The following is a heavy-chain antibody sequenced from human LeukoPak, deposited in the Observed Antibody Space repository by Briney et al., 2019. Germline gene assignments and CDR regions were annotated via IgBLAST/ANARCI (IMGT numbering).Heavy chain of an antibody. CDR2: IRGSGGST. CDR3: AKGFNYFDY. V-gene: IGHV3-23*01. Sequence: PGGSLRLSCSASGFTFSSYAMSWVRQAPGKGLEWVSAIRGSGGSTYYADSVKGRFTISRDNSKNTLYLQMNTLRAEDTAEYYCAKGFNYFDYWGQGTLVTVSS. CDR1: GFTFSSYA. J-gene: IGHJ4*02.